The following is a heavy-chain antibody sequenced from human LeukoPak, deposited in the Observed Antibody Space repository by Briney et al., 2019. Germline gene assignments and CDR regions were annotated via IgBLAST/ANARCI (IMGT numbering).Heavy chain of an antibody. Sequence: PSQTLSLTCTVSGGSMSSGSYYWNWIRQPAGKGLEWIGRIYTSGSTNYSPSLKSRVTISVDTSKNHFSLKLSSVTAADTAVYYCARVFDLWGQGTLVTVPS. CDR1: GGSMSSGSYY. CDR2: IYTSGST. J-gene: IGHJ5*02. V-gene: IGHV4-61*02. CDR3: ARVFDL.